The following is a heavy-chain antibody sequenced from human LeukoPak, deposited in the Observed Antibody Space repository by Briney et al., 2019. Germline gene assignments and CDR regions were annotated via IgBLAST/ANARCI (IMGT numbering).Heavy chain of an antibody. V-gene: IGHV4-59*01. D-gene: IGHD5-18*01. CDR3: ASTTEGGYTYDLFYYYYMDV. CDR2: IYYSGSN. Sequence: SETLSLTCSVSGGSISSYYWSWIRPPPGKGLEWIGYIYYSGSNNYNPSLKSRVTITVDTSKNQFSLKLSSVTAADTAVYCCASTTEGGYTYDLFYYYYMDVWGKGTTVTISS. CDR1: GGSISSYY. J-gene: IGHJ6*03.